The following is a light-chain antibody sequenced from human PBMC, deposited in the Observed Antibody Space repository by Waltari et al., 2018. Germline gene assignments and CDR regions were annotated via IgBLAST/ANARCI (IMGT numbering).Light chain of an antibody. CDR3: QQYDNWPPLT. CDR1: QSISRN. CDR2: GAN. V-gene: IGKV3-15*01. Sequence: EVVMTQSPATLSVSPGERATLSCRTSQSISRNLAWYQQKPGQAPRLLSYGANTRATGIPARFSGSGSGTEFTLTINSLQSEDFAVYYCQQYDNWPPLTFGGGTKVEMK. J-gene: IGKJ4*01.